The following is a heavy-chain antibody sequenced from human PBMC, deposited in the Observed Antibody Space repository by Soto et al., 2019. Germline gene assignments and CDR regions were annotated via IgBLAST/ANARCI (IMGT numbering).Heavy chain of an antibody. J-gene: IGHJ6*02. CDR2: IITSLGSA. V-gene: IGHV1-69*11. Sequence: QVQLVQSGAEVKKPGSSVKVSCKASGGTFSNYAISWVRQAPGQGLECMGGIITSLGSANYAQKFQGRVTITADEATSTAYMELSRLRSEDTAVYYCARVQAGGSYQVYYGMDVWGQWTTVTVSS. CDR1: GGTFSNYA. CDR3: ARVQAGGSYQVYYGMDV. D-gene: IGHD3-22*01.